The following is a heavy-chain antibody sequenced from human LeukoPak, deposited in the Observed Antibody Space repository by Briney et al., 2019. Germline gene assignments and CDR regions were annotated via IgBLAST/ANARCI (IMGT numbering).Heavy chain of an antibody. J-gene: IGHJ4*02. CDR3: AKHSYDSSGYYSIDY. D-gene: IGHD3-22*01. CDR1: GFTVSSNY. CDR2: IYSGGTT. V-gene: IGHV3-53*01. Sequence: GGALRLSCAASGFTVSSNYMSWVRQAPGRGLEWVSLIYSGGTTYYADSVKGRFTISRDNSKNTLYLQMNSLRAEDTAVYYCAKHSYDSSGYYSIDYWGQGTLVTVFS.